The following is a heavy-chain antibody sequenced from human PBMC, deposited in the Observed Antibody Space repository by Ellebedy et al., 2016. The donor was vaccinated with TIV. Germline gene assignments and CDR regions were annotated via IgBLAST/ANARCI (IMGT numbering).Heavy chain of an antibody. V-gene: IGHV3-13*01. CDR2: IGSAGDT. J-gene: IGHJ4*02. Sequence: PGGPLRLSCAAPGFTFSSHDMPWVRQGTGTGLEWVSAIGSAGDTSYSGSVKGRFTISRENGKNSVYLQMNSRRAEDTAVYYCARASAGLDYWGQGNLVTVSS. CDR1: GFTFSSHD. CDR3: ARASAGLDY. D-gene: IGHD6-13*01.